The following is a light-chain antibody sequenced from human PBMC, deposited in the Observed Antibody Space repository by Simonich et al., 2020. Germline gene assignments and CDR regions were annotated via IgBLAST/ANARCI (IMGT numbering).Light chain of an antibody. Sequence: QSALTPPASVSGSPGQSLTIPCTGTSSDVGGYNYVSWFQPPPGKAPKLMIYDVSNRPSGVSNRFSGSKSGNTASLTISGLQAEDEADYYCSSYTSSSTYVFGTGTKVTVL. CDR3: SSYTSSSTYV. J-gene: IGLJ1*01. CDR1: SSDVGGYNY. V-gene: IGLV2-14*03. CDR2: DVS.